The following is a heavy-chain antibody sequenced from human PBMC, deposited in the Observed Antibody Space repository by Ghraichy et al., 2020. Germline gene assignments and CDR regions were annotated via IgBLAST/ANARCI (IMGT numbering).Heavy chain of an antibody. V-gene: IGHV4-59*01. D-gene: IGHD6-19*01. J-gene: IGHJ3*01. Sequence: SETLSLTCTVSGVSINTYYWGWIRQPPGKGLEWIGNVYYTGSTNYNPSLKSRVTISMDTSKNQSSLKLNSVTAADTAMYYCARGQLLPIDAFNLWGQGTMVTVSS. CDR3: ARGQLLPIDAFNL. CDR1: GVSINTYY. CDR2: VYYTGST.